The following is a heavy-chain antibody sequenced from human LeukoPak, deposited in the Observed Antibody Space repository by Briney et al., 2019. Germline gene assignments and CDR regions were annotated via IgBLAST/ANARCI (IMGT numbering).Heavy chain of an antibody. V-gene: IGHV4-30-4*01. J-gene: IGHJ5*02. CDR3: ARGGLAYSSSSGKNWFDP. CDR1: GGSISSGDYY. CDR2: MYYSGST. Sequence: SQTLSLTCTVSGGSISSGDYYWSWIRQPPGKGLEWIAYMYYSGSTYYNPSLKSRVTMSADTSKNQLSLKLSSVTAADTAVYYCARGGLAYSSSSGKNWFDPWGQGTLVTVSS. D-gene: IGHD6-6*01.